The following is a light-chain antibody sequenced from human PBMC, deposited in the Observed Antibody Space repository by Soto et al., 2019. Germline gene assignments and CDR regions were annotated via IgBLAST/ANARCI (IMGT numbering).Light chain of an antibody. CDR1: QSVSSKY. V-gene: IGKV3-20*01. Sequence: IVLTQSPGTLSLSPGERGTLCCPASQSVSSKYLAWYQQKPGQAPRVLIYGTSIRASGVPERLSGGGSGTDFTLTISRLEPEDFAVYYCQQYGSSGTFGQGTKVDI. CDR2: GTS. J-gene: IGKJ1*01. CDR3: QQYGSSGT.